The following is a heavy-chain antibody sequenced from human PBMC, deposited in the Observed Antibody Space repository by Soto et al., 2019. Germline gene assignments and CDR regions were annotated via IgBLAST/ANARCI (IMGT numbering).Heavy chain of an antibody. D-gene: IGHD5-18*01. CDR1: GGSIGSGDYY. V-gene: IGHV4-30-4*01. CDR2: IYNSEST. J-gene: IGHJ4*02. Sequence: PSETLSLTCIVSGGSIGSGDYYWNWIRQPPGKGLEWIGYIYNSESTYYTPSLKSRVTISLDSSKNHFSLKLTSVTAADTAVYYCARASGYSSLFDYWGLGTLVTVFS. CDR3: ARASGYSSLFDY.